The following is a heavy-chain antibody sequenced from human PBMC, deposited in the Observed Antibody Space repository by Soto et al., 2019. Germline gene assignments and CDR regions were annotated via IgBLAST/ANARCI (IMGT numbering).Heavy chain of an antibody. CDR1: RDTFNKYA. CDR2: IIPIFSSR. D-gene: IGHD3-16*01. J-gene: IGHJ6*02. V-gene: IGHV1-69*01. CDR3: ARGETYLGF. Sequence: QVQLVQSGAEVKKPGSSVKVSCKTSRDTFNKYAFNWVRQAPGQGLEWMGWIIPIFSSRNYAEKFQGRVTITADDSTSTAYMELRSLRFEDTAVYYCARGETYLGFWGQGTTVTVSS.